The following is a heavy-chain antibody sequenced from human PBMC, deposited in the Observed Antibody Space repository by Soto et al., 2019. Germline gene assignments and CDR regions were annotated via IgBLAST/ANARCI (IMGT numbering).Heavy chain of an antibody. V-gene: IGHV3-33*01. CDR1: GFTFSSYG. CDR3: AREMYYYDSSGYYSNWFDP. CDR2: IWYDGSNK. J-gene: IGHJ5*02. D-gene: IGHD3-22*01. Sequence: GGSLRLSCAASGFTFSSYGMHWVRQAPGKGLEWVAVIWYDGSNKYYADSVKGRFTISRDNSKNTLYLQMNSLRAEDTAVYYCAREMYYYDSSGYYSNWFDPWGQGTLVTVSS.